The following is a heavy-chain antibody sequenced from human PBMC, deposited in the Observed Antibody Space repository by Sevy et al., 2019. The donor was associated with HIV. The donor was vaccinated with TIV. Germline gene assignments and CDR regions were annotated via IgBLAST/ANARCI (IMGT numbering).Heavy chain of an antibody. CDR1: GYTFTSYD. V-gene: IGHV1-8*01. CDR3: ARGEPITTVTTYY. CDR2: MNPNSGNT. Sequence: ASVKVSCKASGYTFTSYDINWVRQATGQGLEWMGWMNPNSGNTGYAQKFQGRVTMTRNTSISTAYMELRSLRSEDTAVYYCARGEPITTVTTYYWGQGTLVTVSS. D-gene: IGHD4-17*01. J-gene: IGHJ4*02.